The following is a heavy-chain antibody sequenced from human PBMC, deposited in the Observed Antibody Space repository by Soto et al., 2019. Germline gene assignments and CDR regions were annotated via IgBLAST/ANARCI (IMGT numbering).Heavy chain of an antibody. CDR2: ISAYNGNT. V-gene: IGHV1-18*04. D-gene: IGHD5-18*01. J-gene: IGHJ4*02. Sequence: GASVKVSCSACGYTFTRYGISLVRHSPGQGLEWMGWISAYNGNTNYAQKLQGRVTMTTDTSTSTAYMELRSLRSDDTAVYYRARESGYSYGDFDYWGQGTLVAVSS. CDR1: GYTFTRYG. CDR3: ARESGYSYGDFDY.